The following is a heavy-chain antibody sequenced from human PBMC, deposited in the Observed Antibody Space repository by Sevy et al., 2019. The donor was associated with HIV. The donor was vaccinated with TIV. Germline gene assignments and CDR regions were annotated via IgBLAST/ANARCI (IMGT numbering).Heavy chain of an antibody. CDR1: GFTFNSYG. CDR3: ARDSNEYGDYRLSYYFDY. Sequence: GGSLRLSCAASGFTFNSYGMHWVRQAPIKGLEWVASIYYDGNNKYYAESVKGRFTISRDESKNTLYLQMNSLRAEDTAVYYCARDSNEYGDYRLSYYFDYWGQGALVTVSS. J-gene: IGHJ4*02. CDR2: IYYDGNNK. D-gene: IGHD4-17*01. V-gene: IGHV3-33*01.